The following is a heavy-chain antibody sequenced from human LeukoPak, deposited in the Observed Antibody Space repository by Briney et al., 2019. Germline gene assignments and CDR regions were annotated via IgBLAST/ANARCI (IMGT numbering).Heavy chain of an antibody. CDR3: ARRARGTPDY. CDR2: IYYSGST. D-gene: IGHD1-1*01. Sequence: PSETLSLTCTVSGGSISSSSYYWGWIRQPPGKGLEWIGSIYYSGSTYYNPSLKSRVTISVDTSKNQFSLKLSSVTAADTAVYYCARRARGTPDYWGQGTLVTVSS. CDR1: GGSISSSSYY. J-gene: IGHJ4*02. V-gene: IGHV4-39*01.